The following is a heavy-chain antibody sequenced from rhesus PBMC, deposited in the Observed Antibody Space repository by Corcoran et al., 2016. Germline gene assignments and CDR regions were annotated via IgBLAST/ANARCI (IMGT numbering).Heavy chain of an antibody. Sequence: QVTLKESGPALVKPTQTLTLTCTFSGFSISTTGTGVGWIRQPPGTTLEWLASIYLNDSKYYSTSLQSRLTISKDTSKNQVVLTMTNMDPVDTATYYCARGGGYSGYTDYFDYWGQGVLVTVSS. J-gene: IGHJ4*01. CDR1: GFSISTTGTG. CDR2: IYLNDSK. CDR3: ARGGGYSGYTDYFDY. V-gene: IGHV2-95*01. D-gene: IGHD5-30*01.